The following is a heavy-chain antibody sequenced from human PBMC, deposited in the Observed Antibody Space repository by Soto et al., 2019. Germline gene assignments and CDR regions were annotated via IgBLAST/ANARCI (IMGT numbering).Heavy chain of an antibody. J-gene: IGHJ4*02. CDR2: IYHSGST. V-gene: IGHV4-30-2*01. D-gene: IGHD1-26*01. CDR3: ARGYAGSTRGFDY. CDR1: GGSISSSSYA. Sequence: SETLSLTCTVSGGSISSSSYAWSWIRQPPGKGLEWIGYIYHSGSTYYNPSLKSRVTISVDRSKNQFSLKLSSVTAADTAVYYCARGYAGSTRGFDYWGQGTLVTVSS.